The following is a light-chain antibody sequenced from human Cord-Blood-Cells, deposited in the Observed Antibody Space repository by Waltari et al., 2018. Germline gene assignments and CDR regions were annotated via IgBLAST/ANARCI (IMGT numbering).Light chain of an antibody. CDR1: QSVSSY. CDR2: DAS. J-gene: IGKJ4*01. Sequence: SLSPGERATLSCRVSQSVSSYLAWYQQKPGQAPRLLIYDASNRATGIPARFSGSGSGTDFTLTISSLEPEDFAVYYCQQRSNWPTFGGGTKVEIK. CDR3: QQRSNWPT. V-gene: IGKV3-11*01.